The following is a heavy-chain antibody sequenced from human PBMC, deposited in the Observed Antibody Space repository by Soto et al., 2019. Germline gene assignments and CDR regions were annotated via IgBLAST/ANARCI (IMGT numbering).Heavy chain of an antibody. J-gene: IGHJ4*02. D-gene: IGHD6-13*01. V-gene: IGHV3-30-3*01. CDR3: ARDPLGQQQLAPYYFDY. Sequence: QVQLVESGGGMVQPGRSLRLSCAASGFTFSSYAMHWVRQAPGKGLEWVAVISYDGSNKYYADSVKGRFTISRDNSKNTMYLQMNSLRAEDTAVYYCARDPLGQQQLAPYYFDYWGQGTLVTVSS. CDR1: GFTFSSYA. CDR2: ISYDGSNK.